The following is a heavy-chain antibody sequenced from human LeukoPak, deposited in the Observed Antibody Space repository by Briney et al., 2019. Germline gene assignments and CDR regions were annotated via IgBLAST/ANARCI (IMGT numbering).Heavy chain of an antibody. CDR1: GSTFTSYW. Sequence: GESLQISCQGSGSTFTSYWIGWVRQLPGKGLKWMGIIYPGDSDTRYSPSFQGQVTISADKSISTAYLQWSSLKASDTAMYYCARHPLYCSSTSCYAGIGWFDPWGQGTLVTVSS. D-gene: IGHD2-2*01. J-gene: IGHJ5*02. V-gene: IGHV5-51*01. CDR2: IYPGDSDT. CDR3: ARHPLYCSSTSCYAGIGWFDP.